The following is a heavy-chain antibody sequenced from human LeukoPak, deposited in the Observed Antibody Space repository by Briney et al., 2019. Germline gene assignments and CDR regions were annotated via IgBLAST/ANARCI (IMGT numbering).Heavy chain of an antibody. CDR3: AREFRRGY. D-gene: IGHD3-10*01. J-gene: IGHJ4*02. CDR1: GFTFCSYA. Sequence: TGGSLRLSCAASGFTFCSYAMSWVRRAPGKGLEWVSCLSSSGDTTYYADSVKGRFTTSRDNSKNTLYLQMNSLRAEDKAVYYCAREFRRGYWGQGTLVTVSS. CDR2: LSSSGDTT. V-gene: IGHV3-23*01.